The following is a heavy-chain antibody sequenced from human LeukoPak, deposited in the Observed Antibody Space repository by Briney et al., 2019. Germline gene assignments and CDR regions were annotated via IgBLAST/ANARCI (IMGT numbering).Heavy chain of an antibody. CDR2: IRNAANSHST. CDR3: ARESVHRGSYYMDV. D-gene: IGHD3-10*01. J-gene: IGHJ6*03. Sequence: GGSLRLSCAASGFIFSDYYMDWVRLAPGKGLEWVARIRNAANSHSTECAASVKGRFTISRDDSKNSLYLQMNSLRAEDTAVYYCARESVHRGSYYMDVWGKGTTVTVSS. CDR1: GFIFSDYY. V-gene: IGHV3-72*01.